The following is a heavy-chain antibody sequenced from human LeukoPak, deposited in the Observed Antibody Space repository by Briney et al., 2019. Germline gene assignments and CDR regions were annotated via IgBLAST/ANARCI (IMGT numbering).Heavy chain of an antibody. D-gene: IGHD5-24*01. CDR3: AGGGRDGYTLYPLDY. CDR2: IYYSGST. Sequence: KSSETLSLTCTVAGASISSYYWSWIRQPPGKGLGWIGYIYYSGSTNYNTSLKSRVTISVDTSKNQPSLKLRSVTAADTAVYYCAGGGRDGYTLYPLDYWGQGTLVTVSS. V-gene: IGHV4-59*08. J-gene: IGHJ4*02. CDR1: GASISSYY.